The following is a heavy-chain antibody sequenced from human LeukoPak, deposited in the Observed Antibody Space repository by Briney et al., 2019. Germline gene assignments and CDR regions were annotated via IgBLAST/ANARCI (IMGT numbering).Heavy chain of an antibody. Sequence: PSETLSLTCAVYGGSFSCYYWSWIRQPPGKGLEWIGEINHSGSTNYYPSLKSRVTISVDTSKNQFSLKLSSVTAADTAVYYCARAQLWNDYWGQGTLVTVSS. J-gene: IGHJ4*02. CDR2: INHSGST. D-gene: IGHD5-18*01. CDR3: ARAQLWNDY. V-gene: IGHV4-34*01. CDR1: GGSFSCYY.